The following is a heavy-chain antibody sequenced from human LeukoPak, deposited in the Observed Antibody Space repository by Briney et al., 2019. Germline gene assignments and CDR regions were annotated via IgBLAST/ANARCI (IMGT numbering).Heavy chain of an antibody. CDR1: GYTFTNYG. D-gene: IGHD3-10*01. CDR2: ISAYNGNT. V-gene: IGHV1-18*01. J-gene: IGHJ4*02. CDR3: ARDRGITMVRGVKSNSFDY. Sequence: ASVKVSCKASGYTFTNYGFSWVRQAPGQGLEWMGWISAYNGNTNYAQKLQGRVTMTTDTSTSTAYMELSSLRSEDTAVYYCARDRGITMVRGVKSNSFDYWGQGTLVTVSS.